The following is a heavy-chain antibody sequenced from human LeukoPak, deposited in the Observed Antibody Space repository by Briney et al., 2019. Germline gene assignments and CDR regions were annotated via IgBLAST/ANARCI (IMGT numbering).Heavy chain of an antibody. Sequence: ASVKVSCKASGYTLIDYFIHWVRQAPGQGIEWMGRINPKSGDTEYVQKFQGRVTMTRDTSISTLYMELTRLTSDDTAVYFCARDLTSTPYWELDYWGQGTLVTVSS. CDR1: GYTLIDYF. V-gene: IGHV1-2*02. CDR2: INPKSGDT. D-gene: IGHD2-8*02. J-gene: IGHJ4*02. CDR3: ARDLTSTPYWELDY.